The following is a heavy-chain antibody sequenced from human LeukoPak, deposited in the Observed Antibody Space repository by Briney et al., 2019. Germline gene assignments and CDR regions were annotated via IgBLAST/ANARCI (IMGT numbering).Heavy chain of an antibody. CDR3: ARSREAIDY. V-gene: IGHV4-61*01. CDR2: IYYSGST. J-gene: IGHJ4*02. CDR1: GGSVSSGSYY. Sequence: SETLSLTCTVSGGSVSSGSYYWSWIRQPPGKGLEWIGYIYYSGSTNYNPSLKSRVTISVDTSKNQFSLKLSSVTAADTAVYYCARSREAIDYWGQGTLVTVSS.